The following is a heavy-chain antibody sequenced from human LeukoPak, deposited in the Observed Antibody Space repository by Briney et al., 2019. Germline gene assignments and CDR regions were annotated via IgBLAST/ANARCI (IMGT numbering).Heavy chain of an antibody. Sequence: SETLSLTCAVYGGSFSGYYWSWIRQPPGKGLEWIGEINHSGSTNYNPSLKCRVTISVDASKNQFSLKLSSVTAADTAVYYCARGVGATWAPRYYFDYWGQGTLVTVSS. CDR2: INHSGST. V-gene: IGHV4-34*01. CDR3: ARGVGATWAPRYYFDY. CDR1: GGSFSGYY. J-gene: IGHJ4*02. D-gene: IGHD1-26*01.